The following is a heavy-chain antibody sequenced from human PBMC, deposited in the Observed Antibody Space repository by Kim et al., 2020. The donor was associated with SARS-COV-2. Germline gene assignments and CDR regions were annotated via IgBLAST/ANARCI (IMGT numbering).Heavy chain of an antibody. J-gene: IGHJ4*02. CDR1: GFTFSSYR. CDR2: IKQDGSEK. V-gene: IGHV3-7*01. CDR3: ARGLYSRSPFDY. D-gene: IGHD5-18*01. Sequence: GGSLRLSCAASGFTFSSYRMRWVRQAPGKGLEWVANIKQDGSEKYYVDSVKGRFTISRDNTKNSLYLQMNSLRAEDTAVYYCARGLYSRSPFDYWGQGTLVTVSS.